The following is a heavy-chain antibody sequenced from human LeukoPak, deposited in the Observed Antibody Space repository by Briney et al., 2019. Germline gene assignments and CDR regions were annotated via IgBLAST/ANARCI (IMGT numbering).Heavy chain of an antibody. J-gene: IGHJ5*01. Sequence: GASVKVSCKASGYTFTSYGISWVRQAPGQGLEWMGWISAYNGNTNYAQKLQGRVTMTTDTSTSTAYMELRSLRSDDTAVYYCARDRTTLYYYGSGSYYTDWFDSWGQGTLVTVSS. V-gene: IGHV1-18*01. CDR3: ARDRTTLYYYGSGSYYTDWFDS. CDR2: ISAYNGNT. CDR1: GYTFTSYG. D-gene: IGHD3-10*01.